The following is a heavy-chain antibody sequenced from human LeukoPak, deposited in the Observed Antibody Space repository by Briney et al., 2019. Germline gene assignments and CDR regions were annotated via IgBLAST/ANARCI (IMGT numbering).Heavy chain of an antibody. CDR3: ARVVDNAYYYYMDV. CDR2: IYYSGST. D-gene: IGHD5-12*01. Sequence: SETLSLTCTVSGGSISSSSYYWGWIRQPPGKGLEWIGSIYYSGSTYYNPSLKSRVTMSVDTSKDQFSLKLSSVTAADTAVYYCARVVDNAYYYYMDVWGKGTTVT. CDR1: GGSISSSSYY. V-gene: IGHV4-39*07. J-gene: IGHJ6*03.